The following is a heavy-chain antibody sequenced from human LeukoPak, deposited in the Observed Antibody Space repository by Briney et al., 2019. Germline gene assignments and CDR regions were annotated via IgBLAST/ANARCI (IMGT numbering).Heavy chain of an antibody. CDR1: GGSFSGYY. Sequence: PPETLSLTCAVYGGSFSGYYWSWIRQPPGKGLEWIGEINHSGSTNYNPSLKSRVTISVDTSKNQFSLKLSSVTAADTAVYYCARSQILTGYQRFDYWGQGTLVTVSS. CDR2: INHSGST. D-gene: IGHD3-9*01. J-gene: IGHJ4*02. CDR3: ARSQILTGYQRFDY. V-gene: IGHV4-34*01.